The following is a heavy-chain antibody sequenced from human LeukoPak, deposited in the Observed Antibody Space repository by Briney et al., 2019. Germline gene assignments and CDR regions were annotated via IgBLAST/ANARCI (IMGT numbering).Heavy chain of an antibody. J-gene: IGHJ5*02. V-gene: IGHV1-2*02. Sequence: ASVKVSCKASGYTFTGYYMHWVRQAPGQGLEWMGWINPNSGGTNYAQKFQGRVTMTRDTSISTAYMELSRLRSDDTAVYYCAREKTPAALPWFDLWGQGTLVTVSS. CDR3: AREKTPAALPWFDL. CDR2: INPNSGGT. CDR1: GYTFTGYY. D-gene: IGHD2-2*01.